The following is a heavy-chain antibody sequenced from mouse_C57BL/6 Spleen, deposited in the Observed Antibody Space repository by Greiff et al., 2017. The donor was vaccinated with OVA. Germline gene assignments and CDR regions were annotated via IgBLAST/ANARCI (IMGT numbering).Heavy chain of an antibody. Sequence: EVHLVESGGGLVQPGGSLKLSCAASGFTFSDYYMYWVRQTPEKRLEWVAYISNGGGSTYYPATVKGRFTISRDNAKNTLYLQISRLKSEDTARDYCARPLGQKGDYCAMDYWGQGTTVTVSS. D-gene: IGHD3-3*01. J-gene: IGHJ4*01. CDR2: ISNGGGST. CDR1: GFTFSDYY. V-gene: IGHV5-12*01. CDR3: ARPLGQKGDYCAMDY.